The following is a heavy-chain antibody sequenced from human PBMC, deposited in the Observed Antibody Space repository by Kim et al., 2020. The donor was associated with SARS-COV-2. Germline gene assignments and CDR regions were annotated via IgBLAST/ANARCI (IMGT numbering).Heavy chain of an antibody. CDR3: TRVPGTTLAFLDTFDI. J-gene: IGHJ3*02. D-gene: IGHD1-1*01. CDR1: GFTFSGSA. CDR2: IRSKANSYAT. V-gene: IGHV3-73*01. Sequence: GGSLRLSCAASGFTFSGSAMHWVRQASGKGLEWVGRIRSKANSYATTYAASVKGRFTISRDDSKTTAYLQMNSLKTEDTAVYYCTRVPGTTLAFLDTFDIWGQGTMVTVAS.